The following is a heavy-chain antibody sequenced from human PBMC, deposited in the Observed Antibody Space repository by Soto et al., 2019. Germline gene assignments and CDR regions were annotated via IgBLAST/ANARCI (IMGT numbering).Heavy chain of an antibody. CDR2: ISYDGSSK. CDR3: AKDDGSTWSMFYSYYGVDV. D-gene: IGHD6-13*01. V-gene: IGHV3-30*18. Sequence: QVQLVESGGGVVQPGRSLRLSCAASGFTFSNYGIHWVRQAPGKGLEWVAVISYDGSSKDYADSVKGRFTISRDNSKNTLYLQMNSLRIEDTAVYYWAKDDGSTWSMFYSYYGVDVWAQGTTVTVSS. J-gene: IGHJ6*02. CDR1: GFTFSNYG.